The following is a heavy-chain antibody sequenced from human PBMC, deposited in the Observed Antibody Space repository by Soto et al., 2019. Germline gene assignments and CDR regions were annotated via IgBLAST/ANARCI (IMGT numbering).Heavy chain of an antibody. CDR1: GFSFSSYA. CDR3: ARGSVAGNPFYYGMDV. Sequence: QVQLVESGGGVVQPGRSLRLSCAASGFSFSSYAMHWVRQALGKGLEWVAVISYDGRNKYYADSVKGRFTISRDNSKNTLYLQMNSLRAEDTAVYYCARGSVAGNPFYYGMDVWGQGTTVTVSS. J-gene: IGHJ6*02. V-gene: IGHV3-30*04. D-gene: IGHD6-19*01. CDR2: ISYDGRNK.